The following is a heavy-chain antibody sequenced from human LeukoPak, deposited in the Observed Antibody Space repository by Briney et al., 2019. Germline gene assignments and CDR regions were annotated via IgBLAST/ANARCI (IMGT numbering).Heavy chain of an antibody. D-gene: IGHD3-10*01. CDR2: IIPILGIA. J-gene: IGHJ4*02. CDR1: GGTFSSST. CDR3: AREGLLWFGELSPFDY. V-gene: IGHV1-69*04. Sequence: SVKVSCKASGGTFSSSTISWVRQAPGQGLEWMGRIIPILGIANYAQKFQGRVTITADKSTSTAYMELSSLRSEDTAVYYCAREGLLWFGELSPFDYWGQGTLVTVSS.